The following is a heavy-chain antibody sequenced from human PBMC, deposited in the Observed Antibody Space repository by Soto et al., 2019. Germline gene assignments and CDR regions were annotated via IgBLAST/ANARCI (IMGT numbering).Heavy chain of an antibody. V-gene: IGHV3-15*01. J-gene: IGHJ3*02. D-gene: IGHD1-1*01. Sequence: EVQLVESGGGLVKPGGSLRLSCAASGFTFSNAWMSWVRQAPGKGLEWVGRIKSKTDGGTTDYAAPVKGRFTISRDDSKNTLYLQMNSLKTEDTAVYYCTTDLLIWYNWNDGVAFDIWGQGTMVTVSS. CDR1: GFTFSNAW. CDR2: IKSKTDGGTT. CDR3: TTDLLIWYNWNDGVAFDI.